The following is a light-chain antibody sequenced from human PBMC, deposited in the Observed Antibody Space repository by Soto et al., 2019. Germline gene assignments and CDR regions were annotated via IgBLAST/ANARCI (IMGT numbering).Light chain of an antibody. V-gene: IGLV2-14*01. J-gene: IGLJ1*01. CDR1: SSVVGGYNY. Sequence: ASVSRSPGQSITISCTGTSSVVGGYNYVSWYQQHPGKAPKLMIYDVSNRPSGVSNRFSGSKSGNTASLTISGLQAEDEADYYCSSYTSSSTYVFGTGTKVTVL. CDR3: SSYTSSSTYV. CDR2: DVS.